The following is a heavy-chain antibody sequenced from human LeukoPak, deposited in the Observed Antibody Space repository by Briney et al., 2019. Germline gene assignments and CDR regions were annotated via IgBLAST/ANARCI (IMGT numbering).Heavy chain of an antibody. D-gene: IGHD5-24*01. Sequence: SETLSLTCSVSGGSTSSGGYYWSWIRQHPGKGLEWIGYIYYSGSTYYNPSLKSRVTISLDTSENQFSLRLSSVTAADTAVYYCASCAREGWLHPFDSWGQGTLVTVSS. CDR3: ASCAREGWLHPFDS. J-gene: IGHJ4*02. CDR1: GGSTSSGGYY. CDR2: IYYSGST. V-gene: IGHV4-31*03.